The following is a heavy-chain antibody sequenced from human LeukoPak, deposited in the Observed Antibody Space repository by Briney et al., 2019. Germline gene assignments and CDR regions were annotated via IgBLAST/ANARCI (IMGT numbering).Heavy chain of an antibody. J-gene: IGHJ4*02. CDR1: GYTFTGYY. CDR3: ARVRDGDTAIPLSYFDY. D-gene: IGHD5-18*01. CDR2: INPNSGGT. Sequence: ASVKVSCKASGYTFTGYYMHWVRQAPGQGLEWMGWINPNSGGTNYAQKFQGRVTMTRDTSISTAYMELSRLRSDDTAVYYCARVRDGDTAIPLSYFDYWGQGTLVTVSS. V-gene: IGHV1-2*02.